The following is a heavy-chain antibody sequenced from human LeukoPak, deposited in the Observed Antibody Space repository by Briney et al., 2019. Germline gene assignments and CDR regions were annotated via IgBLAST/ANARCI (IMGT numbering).Heavy chain of an antibody. CDR3: AKDREFIGAASDFDY. J-gene: IGHJ4*02. V-gene: IGHV3-30*02. CDR1: GFTFSSYG. CDR2: IRYDGSNK. D-gene: IGHD3-10*01. Sequence: GGSLRLSCAASGFTFSSYGMHWVRQAPGKGLEWVAFIRYDGSNKYYADSVKGRFTISRDNSKNTLYLQMNSLRAEDTAVYYCAKDREFIGAASDFDYWGQGTLVTVSS.